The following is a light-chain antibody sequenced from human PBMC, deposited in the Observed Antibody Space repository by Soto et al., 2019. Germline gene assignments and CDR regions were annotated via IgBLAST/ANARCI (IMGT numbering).Light chain of an antibody. Sequence: HSVLTQPASVSGSPGQSITISCTGTSSDVGGYNYVSWYQQHPGKAPKLVIYDVSNRPSGVSNRFSGSKSGNTASLTISGLQAEDEAEYSCNEYTRISTYVFGNGTKVTVL. CDR2: DVS. V-gene: IGLV2-14*01. CDR1: SSDVGGYNY. CDR3: NEYTRISTYV. J-gene: IGLJ1*01.